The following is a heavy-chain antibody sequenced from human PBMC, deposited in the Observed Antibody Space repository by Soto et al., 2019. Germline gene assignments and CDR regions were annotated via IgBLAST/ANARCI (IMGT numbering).Heavy chain of an antibody. Sequence: GGSLRLSCAASGFTFDDYGMSWVRQAPGKGLEWVSGINWNGGSTGYADSVKGRFTISRDNAKNSLYLQMNSLGAEETALYHCARSWSGFFGAGFSDYWGQGTLVTVSS. D-gene: IGHD3-3*01. CDR3: ARSWSGFFGAGFSDY. J-gene: IGHJ4*02. CDR2: INWNGGST. CDR1: GFTFDDYG. V-gene: IGHV3-20*01.